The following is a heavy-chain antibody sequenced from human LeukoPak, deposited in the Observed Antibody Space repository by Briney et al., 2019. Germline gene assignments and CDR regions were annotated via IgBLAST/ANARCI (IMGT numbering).Heavy chain of an antibody. J-gene: IGHJ4*02. CDR3: ARVSGDYGYFDY. CDR2: INPNSGGT. Sequence: ASVKVSCKASGYTFTGYYMHWVRQAPGQGLEWMGWINPNSGGTNYAQKFQGRVTMTRDTSISTAYMELSRLRSDDTAVYYCARVSGDYGYFDYWGQGTLVTVSS. D-gene: IGHD4-17*01. CDR1: GYTFTGYY. V-gene: IGHV1-2*02.